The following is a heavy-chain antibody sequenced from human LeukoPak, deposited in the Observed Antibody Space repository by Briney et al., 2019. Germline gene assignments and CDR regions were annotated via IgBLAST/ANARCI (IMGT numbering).Heavy chain of an antibody. CDR3: ARGRYYYGSGSHFDY. J-gene: IGHJ4*02. CDR1: GGSISSYY. CDR2: IYYSGST. V-gene: IGHV4-59*12. D-gene: IGHD3-10*01. Sequence: PSETLSLTCTVSGGSISSYYWSWIRQPPGKGLEWIGYIYYSGSTNYNPSLKSRVTMSVDTSKNQFSLKLSSVTAADTAVYYCARGRYYYGSGSHFDYWGQGTLVTVSS.